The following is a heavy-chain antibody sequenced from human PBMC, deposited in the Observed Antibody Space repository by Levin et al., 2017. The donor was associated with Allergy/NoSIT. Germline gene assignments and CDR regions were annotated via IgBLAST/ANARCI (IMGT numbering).Heavy chain of an antibody. CDR1: GGSISDDSYY. J-gene: IGHJ6*02. V-gene: IGHV4-39*07. Sequence: PGGSLRLSCTVSGGSISDDSYYWAWVRQPPGTGLEWVGSIYYDGSAYYNPSLKTRFTISVDTSKNQFSLRVNSVTAADTAVYYCAGEPNSPYYYHYGLDVWGPGTTITVSS. CDR2: IYYDGSA. CDR3: AGEPNSPYYYHYGLDV. D-gene: IGHD2/OR15-2a*01.